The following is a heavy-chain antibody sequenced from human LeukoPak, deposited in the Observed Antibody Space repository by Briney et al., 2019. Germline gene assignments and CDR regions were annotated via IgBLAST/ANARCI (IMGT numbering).Heavy chain of an antibody. D-gene: IGHD5-18*01. CDR2: IYYSGTT. CDR1: GGFISTYY. Sequence: SETLSLTCTVSGGFISTYYWSWIRRPPGKGLEWIGYIYYSGTTKYNPSLKSRVTISVDTSKNQFSLNLSSVTAADTALYYCARVTADTAMVGGYNYYYGMDVWGQGTTVTVSS. CDR3: ARVTADTAMVGGYNYYYGMDV. V-gene: IGHV4-59*01. J-gene: IGHJ6*02.